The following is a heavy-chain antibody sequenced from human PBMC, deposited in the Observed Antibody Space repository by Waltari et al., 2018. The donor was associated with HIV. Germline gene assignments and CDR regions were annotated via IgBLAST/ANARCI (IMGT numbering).Heavy chain of an antibody. CDR1: GYPLSDLS. J-gene: IGHJ1*01. CDR3: VTLYNESPLYSNF. Sequence: QLIQSTTALKRPGASVTISCQVSGYPLSDLSMQWVRQGRGQRLEWMGVFDPKNGKPVHSQRFWGRVSLAEDTSEDTAFLELNRLTSDDTAVYYCVTLYNESPLYSNFWGQGTLVTV. V-gene: IGHV1-24*01. CDR2: FDPKNGKP. D-gene: IGHD2-15*01.